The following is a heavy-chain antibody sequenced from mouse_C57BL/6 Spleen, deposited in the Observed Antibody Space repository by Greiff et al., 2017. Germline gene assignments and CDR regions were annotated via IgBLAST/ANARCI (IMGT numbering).Heavy chain of an antibody. CDR3: ASATVVAYYFDY. CDR2: IDPNSGGT. J-gene: IGHJ2*01. Sequence: QVQLKQPGAELVKPGASVKLSCKASGYTFTSYWMHWVKQRPGRGLEWIGRIDPNSGGTKYNEKFQGKATLTVDKPSSTAYMQLSSLTSEDSAVEYGASATVVAYYFDYWGQGTTLTVSS. V-gene: IGHV1-72*01. CDR1: GYTFTSYW. D-gene: IGHD1-1*01.